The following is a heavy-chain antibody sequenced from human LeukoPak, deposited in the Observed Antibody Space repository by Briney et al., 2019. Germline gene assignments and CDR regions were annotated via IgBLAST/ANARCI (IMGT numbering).Heavy chain of an antibody. CDR1: GGSISSSNW. D-gene: IGHD3-22*01. CDR2: IYHSGST. Sequence: PSGTLSLTCAVSGGSISSSNWWSWVRPPPGKGLEWIGEIYHSGSTNYNPSLKSRVTISVDKSKNQFPLKLSSVTAADTAVYCCARGSYYDSSGYYFAYWGQGTLVTVSS. V-gene: IGHV4-4*01. CDR3: ARGSYYDSSGYYFAY. J-gene: IGHJ4*02.